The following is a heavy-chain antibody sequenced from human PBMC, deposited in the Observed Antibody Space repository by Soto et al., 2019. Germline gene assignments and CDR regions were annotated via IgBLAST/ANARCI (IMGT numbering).Heavy chain of an antibody. CDR2: MNPNSGET. J-gene: IGHJ5*02. V-gene: IGHV1-8*01. D-gene: IGHD2-15*01. CDR3: ARVAVAARPRWYNWFDP. Sequence: QEQLVQSGAEVKKPGASVKVSCKTSGYTFTDYDINWVRQATGQGLEWIGWMNPNSGETGYAQKFQRRVTMTRSTSLSTAYLELSSRRSEDTAVYYCARVAVAARPRWYNWFDPWGQGTLVTVSS. CDR1: GYTFTDYD.